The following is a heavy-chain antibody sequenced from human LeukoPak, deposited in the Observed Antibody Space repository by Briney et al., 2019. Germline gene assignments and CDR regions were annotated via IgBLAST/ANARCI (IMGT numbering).Heavy chain of an antibody. Sequence: VGSLRLSCAASGFTFSSYEMNWVRQGPGKGLECVSYISSSGSTIYYADSVKGRFTTSRDNAKNSLYLQMNSLRAEDTAVYYCARSPYSSSWYEDGYWGQGTLVTVSS. CDR3: ARSPYSSSWYEDGY. V-gene: IGHV3-48*03. D-gene: IGHD6-13*01. J-gene: IGHJ4*02. CDR1: GFTFSSYE. CDR2: ISSSGSTI.